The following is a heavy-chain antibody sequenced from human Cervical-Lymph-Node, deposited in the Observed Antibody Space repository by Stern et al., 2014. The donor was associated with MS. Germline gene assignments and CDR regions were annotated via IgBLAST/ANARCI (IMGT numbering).Heavy chain of an antibody. CDR1: GGSISSGSYY. CDR2: MFSSGNT. V-gene: IGHV4-61*02. D-gene: IGHD3-16*02. J-gene: IGHJ4*02. Sequence: QLQLQESGPGLVKPSQTLSLTCTVSGGSISSGSYYWSWIRQPAGKRLEWIGRMFSSGNTFYNPSLKSRVNISVDTSTNQSSLELSSVTAADTAVYYCARGYRFFDDWGQGTLVTVSS. CDR3: ARGYRFFDD.